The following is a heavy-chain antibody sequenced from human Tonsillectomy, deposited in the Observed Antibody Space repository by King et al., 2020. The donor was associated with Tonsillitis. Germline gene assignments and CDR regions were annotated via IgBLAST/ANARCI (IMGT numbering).Heavy chain of an antibody. CDR2: XSXNSGXX. D-gene: IGHD4-11*01. V-gene: IGHV3-9*01. CDR3: AKDIGIASMTTVTLFYYYGMDV. J-gene: IGHJ6*02. CDR1: GFTFDDYA. Sequence: VQLVESGGGLVQPGRSLRLSCAASGFTFDDYAMHWVRXAPGKGXXWXSXXSXNSGXXXXXDSVXGRXTISRANXKNSLYLQMXRLRAEDTAFXYCAKDIGIASMTTVTLFYYYGMDVWGQGTTVTVSS.